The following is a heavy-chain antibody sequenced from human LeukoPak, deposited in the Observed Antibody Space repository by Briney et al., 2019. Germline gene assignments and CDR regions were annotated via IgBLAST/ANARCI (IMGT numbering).Heavy chain of an antibody. V-gene: IGHV3-21*01. CDR2: ISSSSSYI. CDR3: ARYCSGGSCYKTSY. CDR1: GFTFSSYS. J-gene: IGHJ4*02. D-gene: IGHD2-15*01. Sequence: GGSLRLSCAASGFTFSSYSMNWVRQAPGKGLEWVSSISSSSSYIYYADSVKGRFTISRDNAKNSLYLQMNSLRAEDTAVYYCARYCSGGSCYKTSYWGQGTLVTVSS.